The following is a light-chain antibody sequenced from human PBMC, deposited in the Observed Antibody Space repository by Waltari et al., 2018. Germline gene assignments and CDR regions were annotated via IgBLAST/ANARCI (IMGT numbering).Light chain of an antibody. J-gene: IGKJ2*01. CDR3: LQHDNFTYT. CDR1: QAIDDD. CDR2: EAS. V-gene: IGKV5-2*01. Sequence: ETTLTQSPPLVSATPGDQVKISCKASQAIDDDLNWYQQKPGQAPNLMFQEASTLGPGISPRFSGSGYAKDFSLTINNIESADAAFYFCLQHDNFTYTFGQGTKLEIK.